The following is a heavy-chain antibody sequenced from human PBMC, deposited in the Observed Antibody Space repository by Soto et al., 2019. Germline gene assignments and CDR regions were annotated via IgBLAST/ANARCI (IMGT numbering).Heavy chain of an antibody. J-gene: IGHJ5*02. Sequence: ASVKVSCKASGGTFGSDAITWVRQAPGQGLEWVGRIIPIFGTTNYAQNLQGRVTISADKSTLTSYMELHSLTSDDTALYYCARDRTDSGYYTNWLDPWGQGTQVNVS. CDR1: GGTFGSDA. CDR3: ARDRTDSGYYTNWLDP. D-gene: IGHD3-22*01. V-gene: IGHV1-69*06. CDR2: IIPIFGTT.